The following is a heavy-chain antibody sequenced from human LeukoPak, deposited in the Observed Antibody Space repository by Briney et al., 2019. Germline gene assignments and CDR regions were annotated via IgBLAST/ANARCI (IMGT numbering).Heavy chain of an antibody. CDR1: GFTFSRNS. CDR3: ARDPYSGSYGNYYYYFMDV. J-gene: IGHJ6*03. Sequence: GGSLRLSCAGSGFTFSRNSMNWVRQAPGKGLEWVSSISSSSSYIYYADSVKGRFTISRDNAKNSLYLQMNSLRAEDTAVYYCARDPYSGSYGNYYYYFMDVWGKGTTATISS. CDR2: ISSSSSYI. D-gene: IGHD1-26*01. V-gene: IGHV3-21*01.